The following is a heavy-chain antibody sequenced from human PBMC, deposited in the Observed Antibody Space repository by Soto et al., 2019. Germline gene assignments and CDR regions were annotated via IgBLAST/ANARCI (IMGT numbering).Heavy chain of an antibody. V-gene: IGHV3-23*01. CDR2: ISGGGNT. J-gene: IGHJ5*02. D-gene: IGHD3-10*01. Sequence: EVHLLESGGGLVQPGGSLRLSCAASGFTFSSNAMSLVRQAPGKGLEWVSSISGGGNTYYVDSVKGRFTISRDNSKNTLYLQMNSLRAEDTAVYFCAKDWLATSAPSWGQGTLVTVSS. CDR1: GFTFSSNA. CDR3: AKDWLATSAPS.